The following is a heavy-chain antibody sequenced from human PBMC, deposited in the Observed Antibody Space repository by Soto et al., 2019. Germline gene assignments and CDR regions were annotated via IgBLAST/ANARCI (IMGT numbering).Heavy chain of an antibody. CDR1: GFTFKNHG. D-gene: IGHD1-1*01. CDR2: ISSLGGKK. CDR3: GSDPSPLGSFEYFDH. Sequence: GGSLRVSCETSGFTFKNHGMHWGRQAPCRGLEWVATISSLGGKKYYADSVKGRFTISRDNSKNTLFAHVESLTTEDAVVYYCGSDPSPLGSFEYFDHWG. V-gene: IGHV3-33*01. J-gene: IGHJ4*01.